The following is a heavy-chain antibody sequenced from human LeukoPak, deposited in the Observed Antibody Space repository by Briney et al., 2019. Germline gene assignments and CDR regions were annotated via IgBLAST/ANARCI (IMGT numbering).Heavy chain of an antibody. CDR1: ESIFTSHG. V-gene: IGHV3-23*01. CDR2: NGGSGGRT. Sequence: VGSLRLSCAASESIFTSHGMHWVRQAPGRGLEWVASNGGSGGRTHYADSVKGRFTISRDNSQNTVYLHMNSLRADDTAVYYCAQEHFDTSGYYSRFDNWGQGILVTVSS. D-gene: IGHD3-22*01. J-gene: IGHJ4*02. CDR3: AQEHFDTSGYYSRFDN.